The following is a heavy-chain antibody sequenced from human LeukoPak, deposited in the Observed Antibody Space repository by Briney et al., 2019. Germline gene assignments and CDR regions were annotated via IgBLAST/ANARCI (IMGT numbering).Heavy chain of an antibody. CDR1: GGTFSSYA. Sequence: ASVKVSCKASGGTFSSYAISWVRQAPGQGLEWMGRIIPILGIANYAQKFQGRVTITADKSTSAAYMELSSLRSEDTAVYYCARDQNYYDSSGYYGNFDYWGQGTLVTVSS. CDR2: IIPILGIA. V-gene: IGHV1-69*04. CDR3: ARDQNYYDSSGYYGNFDY. J-gene: IGHJ4*02. D-gene: IGHD3-22*01.